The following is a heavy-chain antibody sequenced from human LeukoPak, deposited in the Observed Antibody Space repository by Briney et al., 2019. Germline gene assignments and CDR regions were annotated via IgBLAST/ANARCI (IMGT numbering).Heavy chain of an antibody. CDR2: IYYSGST. V-gene: IGHV4-59*01. D-gene: IGHD3-10*01. CDR1: GGSISSYY. Sequence: SETLSLTCTVSGGSISSYYWSWIRQPPGKGLEWIGYIYYSGSTNYNPSLKSRVTISVDTSKNQFSLKLSSVTAADTAVYYCARGREFAFDIWGQGTMVTVSS. CDR3: ARGREFAFDI. J-gene: IGHJ3*02.